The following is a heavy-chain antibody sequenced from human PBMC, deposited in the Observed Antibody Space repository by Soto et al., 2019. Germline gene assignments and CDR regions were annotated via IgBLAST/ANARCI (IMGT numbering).Heavy chain of an antibody. CDR3: AKQASHMTTVTTAYYYYGMVV. J-gene: IGHJ6*02. D-gene: IGHD4-17*01. Sequence: PGGSLRLSCAASGFTFSSYGMHWVRQAPGKGLEWVAVISYDGSNKYYADSVKGRFTISRDNSKNTLYLQMNSLRAEDTAVYYCAKQASHMTTVTTAYYYYGMVVWGQGTTVTVSS. CDR1: GFTFSSYG. V-gene: IGHV3-30*18. CDR2: ISYDGSNK.